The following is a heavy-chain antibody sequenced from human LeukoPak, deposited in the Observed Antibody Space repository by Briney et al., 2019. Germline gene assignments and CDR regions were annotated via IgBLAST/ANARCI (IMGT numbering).Heavy chain of an antibody. CDR3: ARVSYGDYGIDP. V-gene: IGHV1-69*05. Sequence: SVKVSCKASGGTFSSYAISWVRQAPGQGLEWMGGIIPIFGTTNYAQKFQGRVTITTDESTSPAYMGLSSLRSEDGAVYYCARVSYGDYGIDPWGQGTLVTVSS. D-gene: IGHD4-17*01. CDR1: GGTFSSYA. CDR2: IIPIFGTT. J-gene: IGHJ5*02.